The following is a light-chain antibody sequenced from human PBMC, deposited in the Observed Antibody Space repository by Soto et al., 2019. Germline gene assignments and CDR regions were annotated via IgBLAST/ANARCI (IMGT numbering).Light chain of an antibody. CDR2: DAS. CDR3: QQGT. Sequence: ETVLTQSPATMSLSPGDRATLSCRASQNIGNSLAWYQQKPGQTPRLLIYDASTRASGIPARFSGSGSGKDFTLTITSLEPEDFAVYFCQQGTFGQGSKVEI. V-gene: IGKV3-11*01. J-gene: IGKJ1*01. CDR1: QNIGNS.